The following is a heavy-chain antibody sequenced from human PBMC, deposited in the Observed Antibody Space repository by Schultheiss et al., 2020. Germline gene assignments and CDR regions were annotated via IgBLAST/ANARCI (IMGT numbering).Heavy chain of an antibody. CDR3: AKDSDVGYCTSGCRFRWFDP. V-gene: IGHV3-7*03. Sequence: GGSLRLSCAASGFTFSSYWMSWVRQAPGKGLEWVGNIKQDGSEKYYVDSVKGRFTISRDNAKNSLYLQMDSLRAEDTAVYYCAKDSDVGYCTSGCRFRWFDPWGQGTLVTVSS. CDR1: GFTFSSYW. D-gene: IGHD2-8*01. CDR2: IKQDGSEK. J-gene: IGHJ5*02.